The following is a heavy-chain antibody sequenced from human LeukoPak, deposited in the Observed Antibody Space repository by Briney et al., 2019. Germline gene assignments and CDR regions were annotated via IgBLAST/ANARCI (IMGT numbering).Heavy chain of an antibody. J-gene: IGHJ5*02. V-gene: IGHV1-18*01. Sequence: ASVKVSCKASGYTFTSYGISWVRQAPGQGLEWMGRISAYNGNTNYAQKLQGRVTMTTDTSTSTAYMELRSLRSDDTAVYYCARDYCSSTSCYVAFDPWGQGTLVTVSS. CDR3: ARDYCSSTSCYVAFDP. CDR1: GYTFTSYG. D-gene: IGHD2-2*01. CDR2: ISAYNGNT.